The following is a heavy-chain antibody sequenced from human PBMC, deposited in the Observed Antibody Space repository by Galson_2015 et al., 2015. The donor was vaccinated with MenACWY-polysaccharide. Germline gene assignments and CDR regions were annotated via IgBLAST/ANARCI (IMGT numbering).Heavy chain of an antibody. CDR3: AKDSADFSSVAGCFDH. CDR1: GFTFTSHA. Sequence: SLRLSCAASGFTFTSHAMNWVRQAPGKGLEWVSAIRSSGADTYYADSVKGRFSISRDNSKNTLYLQMNSLRAEDTAVYYCAKDSADFSSVAGCFDHWGQGTLVTVSS. V-gene: IGHV3-23*01. D-gene: IGHD3-3*01. CDR2: IRSSGADT. J-gene: IGHJ5*02.